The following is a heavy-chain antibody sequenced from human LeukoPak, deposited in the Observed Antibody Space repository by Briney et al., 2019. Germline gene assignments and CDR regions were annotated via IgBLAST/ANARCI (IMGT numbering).Heavy chain of an antibody. V-gene: IGHV1-69*06. CDR3: AGGPYSSGWYPSDY. CDR2: IIPIFGTA. CDR1: GGTFSSYA. D-gene: IGHD6-19*01. J-gene: IGHJ4*02. Sequence: SVKVSCKASGGTFSSYAISWVRQAPGQGLEWMGGIIPIFGTANYAQKFQGRVTITADKSTSTAYMELRSLRSEDTAVYYCAGGPYSSGWYPSDYWGQGTLVTVSS.